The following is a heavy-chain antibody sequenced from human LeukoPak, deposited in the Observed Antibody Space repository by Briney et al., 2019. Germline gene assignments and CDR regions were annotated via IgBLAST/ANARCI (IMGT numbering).Heavy chain of an antibody. CDR3: ARDMGGSYYASGAFDI. D-gene: IGHD1-26*01. CDR2: INPNSGGT. J-gene: IGHJ3*02. Sequence: ASVKVSCKASGYTFTGYYMHWVRQAPGQGLEWMGWINPNSGGTNYAQKFQGRVTMTRDTSISTAYMELSRLRSDDTAVYYCARDMGGSYYASGAFDIWGQGTMVTVSS. CDR1: GYTFTGYY. V-gene: IGHV1-2*02.